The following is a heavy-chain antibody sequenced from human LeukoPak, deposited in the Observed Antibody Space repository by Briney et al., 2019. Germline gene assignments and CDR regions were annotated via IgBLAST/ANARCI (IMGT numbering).Heavy chain of an antibody. J-gene: IGHJ4*02. Sequence: GGSLRLSCAASGFSFNTYGMHWVRQSPGKGLEWVAAVSDDGSDEYYAKSVKGRFTISRDNSKNTLYLQMNSLRAEDTAVYYCARDRDSSDWYNEVFDYWGQGTLVTVSS. D-gene: IGHD6-19*01. CDR3: ARDRDSSDWYNEVFDY. CDR1: GFSFNTYG. CDR2: VSDDGSDE. V-gene: IGHV3-30*03.